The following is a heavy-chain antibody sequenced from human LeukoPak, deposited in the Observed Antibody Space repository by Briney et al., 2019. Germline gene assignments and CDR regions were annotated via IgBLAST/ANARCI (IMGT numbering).Heavy chain of an antibody. CDR2: ISSASSSI. D-gene: IGHD3-3*01. J-gene: IGHJ4*02. Sequence: GGSLRLSCAASGFTFSSYSMNWVRQAPGKGLEWVSYISSASSSIYYADSVKGRFTITRDNAKNSLFLQMNSLRAEDTAVYYCARDRPEDFWSTTGYFDYWGQGTLVTVSS. CDR1: GFTFSSYS. V-gene: IGHV3-48*04. CDR3: ARDRPEDFWSTTGYFDY.